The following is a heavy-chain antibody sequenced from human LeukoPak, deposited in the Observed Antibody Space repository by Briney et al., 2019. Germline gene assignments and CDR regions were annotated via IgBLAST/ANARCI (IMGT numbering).Heavy chain of an antibody. Sequence: ASVKVSCKTSGYPFTTYEINWVRQAAGQGLDWMGWVHPDTGYADYAQKFQGRVTMTRDTSISTAYMEMSSLRSDDTAVYFCARGPRTDTSGQGNLVTVSS. CDR2: VHPDTGYA. CDR1: GYPFTTYE. J-gene: IGHJ5*02. V-gene: IGHV1-8*01. CDR3: ARGPRTDT.